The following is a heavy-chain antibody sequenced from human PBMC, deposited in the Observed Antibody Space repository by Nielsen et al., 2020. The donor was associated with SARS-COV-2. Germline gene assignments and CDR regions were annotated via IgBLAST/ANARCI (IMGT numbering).Heavy chain of an antibody. CDR3: ARSYDILTGYLPFDY. V-gene: IGHV3-48*01. CDR1: GFTFSSYS. J-gene: IGHJ4*02. D-gene: IGHD3-9*01. CDR2: ISSSSTI. Sequence: GGSLRLSCAASGFTFSSYSMNWVRQAPGKGLEWVSYISSSSTIYYADSVKGRFTISRDNAKNSLYLQMNSLRAEDTAVYYCARSYDILTGYLPFDYWGQGTLVTVSS.